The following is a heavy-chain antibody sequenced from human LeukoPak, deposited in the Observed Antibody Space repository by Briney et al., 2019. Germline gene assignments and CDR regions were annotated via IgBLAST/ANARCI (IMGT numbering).Heavy chain of an antibody. J-gene: IGHJ5*02. CDR2: IYSSGST. V-gene: IGHV4-31*03. D-gene: IGHD2-2*01. Sequence: SQTLSLTCTVSGGSISSGGCYWSWIRQHPGKGLEWIGYIYSSGSTYYNPSLKSRVTISVDTSKNQFSLKLSSVTAADTAVYYCARDRGAVVVPAALNWFDPWGQGTLVTVSS. CDR1: GGSISSGGCY. CDR3: ARDRGAVVVPAALNWFDP.